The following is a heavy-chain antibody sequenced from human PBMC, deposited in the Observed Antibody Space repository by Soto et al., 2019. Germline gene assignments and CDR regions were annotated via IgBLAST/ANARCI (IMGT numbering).Heavy chain of an antibody. D-gene: IGHD3-22*01. J-gene: IGHJ3*02. CDR1: GGSISSYY. Sequence: SETLFLTCTVPGGSISSYYWRWIRQPPEKGLEWNGYIYYSGSTNYNPSLKSRVTISVDTSKNQFSLKLSSVTAADTAVYYCARDQGYYYDSSGYYLRGDAFDMWGQGTMVTVSS. CDR3: ARDQGYYYDSSGYYLRGDAFDM. CDR2: IYYSGST. V-gene: IGHV4-59*01.